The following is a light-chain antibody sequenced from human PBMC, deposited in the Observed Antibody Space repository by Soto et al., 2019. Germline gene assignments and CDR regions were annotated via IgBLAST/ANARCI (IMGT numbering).Light chain of an antibody. CDR1: QSVSSTY. V-gene: IGKV3-20*01. Sequence: IVLTQSPGTLSLSPGERATLSCRASQSVSSTYLAWYQQKPGQAPRLLIYGASSRATGIPERFSGSGSGTDFTLTISRLEPEDLAVYYCQQYGSSPLTFGGGTKVEIK. CDR2: GAS. CDR3: QQYGSSPLT. J-gene: IGKJ4*01.